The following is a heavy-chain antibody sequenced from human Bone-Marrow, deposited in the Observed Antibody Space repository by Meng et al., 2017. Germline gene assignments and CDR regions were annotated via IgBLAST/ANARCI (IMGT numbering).Heavy chain of an antibody. J-gene: IGHJ4*02. CDR2: INPNSGGT. V-gene: IGHV1-2*06. CDR3: PRDAHRGGSYFFDY. CDR1: GYTFTGYY. D-gene: IGHD1-26*01. Sequence: SVNVSCKASGYTFTGYYMHWVRQAPGQGLEWMGRINPNSGGTNYAQKFQGRVTMTRDTDISTAYMELSRLRSDDPAVYYCPRDAHRGGSYFFDYWGQGTLVTVSS.